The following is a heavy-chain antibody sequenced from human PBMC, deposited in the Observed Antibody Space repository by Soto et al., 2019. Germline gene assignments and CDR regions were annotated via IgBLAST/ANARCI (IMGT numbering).Heavy chain of an antibody. CDR2: ISGSGGST. J-gene: IGHJ6*02. V-gene: IGHV3-23*01. CDR1: GFTFSSYA. Sequence: PGGSLRLSGGSSGFTFSSYAISWVRQAPGKGLEWVSAISGSGGSTYYADSVKGRFTISRDNSKNTLYLQMNSLRAEDTAVYYCAKVLRAKPEDYYYGMDVWGQGTTVTVSS. CDR3: AKVLRAKPEDYYYGMDV.